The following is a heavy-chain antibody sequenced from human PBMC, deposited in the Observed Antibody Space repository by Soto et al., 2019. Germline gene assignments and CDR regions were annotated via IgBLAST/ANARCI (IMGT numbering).Heavy chain of an antibody. CDR1: GASISSNF. V-gene: IGHV4-39*01. CDR3: ATPAPILTGYYYSY. CDR2: IYYSGST. D-gene: IGHD3-9*01. J-gene: IGHJ4*02. Sequence: SETLSLTCSVSGASISSNFWSWVRQPPGKGLEWIGSIYYSGSTYYNPSLKSRVTISVDTSKNQFSLKLSSVTAADTAVYYCATPAPILTGYYYSYWGQGTLVTVSS.